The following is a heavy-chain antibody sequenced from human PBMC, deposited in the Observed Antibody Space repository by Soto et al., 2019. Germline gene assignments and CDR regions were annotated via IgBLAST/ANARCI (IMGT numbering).Heavy chain of an antibody. Sequence: PGGSLRLSCAASGFTFSNAWMSWVRQAPGKGLEWVGRIKSKTDGGTTDYAAPVKGRFTISRDDSKNTLYLQMNSLKTEDTAVYYCTTQVLATRNYYYYYYGMDVWGQGTTVTVSS. J-gene: IGHJ6*02. CDR3: TTQVLATRNYYYYYYGMDV. D-gene: IGHD2-2*01. V-gene: IGHV3-15*01. CDR2: IKSKTDGGTT. CDR1: GFTFSNAW.